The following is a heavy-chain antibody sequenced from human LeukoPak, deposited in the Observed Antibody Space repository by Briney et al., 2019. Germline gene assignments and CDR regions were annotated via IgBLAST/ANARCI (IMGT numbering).Heavy chain of an antibody. D-gene: IGHD3-22*01. CDR2: IGEDGTAK. Sequence: GGSLRLSCTASGFTFSGSWMTWVRQTPGKGLEWVANIGEDGTAKNYVDSVKGRFTISRDNAKNSLYLQMNSLRAEDTAVYYCARAEHYYYDTSAYHTVSPREFDPWGQGTLVTVSS. V-gene: IGHV3-7*01. CDR1: GFTFSGSW. J-gene: IGHJ5*02. CDR3: ARAEHYYYDTSAYHTVSPREFDP.